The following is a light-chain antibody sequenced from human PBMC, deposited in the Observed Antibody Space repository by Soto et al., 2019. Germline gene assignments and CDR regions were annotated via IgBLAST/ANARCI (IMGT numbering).Light chain of an antibody. CDR3: QQYESYSPLT. J-gene: IGKJ4*01. CDR2: DAY. Sequence: EIQMTQSPSIMSASVGDRVTITCLASQSIRSWLAWYQQKPGKTPKLLIYDAYSLESGVPSRFSGRRSGTEFTLTIAGLQPEDFATYYCQQYESYSPLTFGGGTKVDNK. CDR1: QSIRSW. V-gene: IGKV1-5*01.